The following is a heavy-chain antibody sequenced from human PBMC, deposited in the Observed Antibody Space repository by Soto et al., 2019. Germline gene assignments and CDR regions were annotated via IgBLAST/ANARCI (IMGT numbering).Heavy chain of an antibody. V-gene: IGHV1-69*13. CDR3: AREGSGYNF. D-gene: IGHD5-12*01. CDR2: IIPVFGRP. J-gene: IGHJ4*02. Sequence: AASLKVSCKASGGTFSSFGITWVRQAPGQGLEWMGGIIPVFGRPNYAQRFRGRLTITADESTNTSYMELSDLTSEDTAVYYCAREGSGYNFWGQGTQVTVSS. CDR1: GGTFSSFG.